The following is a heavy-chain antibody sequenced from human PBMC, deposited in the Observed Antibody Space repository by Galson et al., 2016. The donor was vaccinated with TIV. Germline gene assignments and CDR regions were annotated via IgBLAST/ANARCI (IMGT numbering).Heavy chain of an antibody. J-gene: IGHJ4*02. CDR3: AREEGDYSNYAFY. Sequence: SETLSLTCTVSGGSISTVYYWGWIRQPPGRALEWIGSVYHSGTTYYSSSLKSRATISVDTSRSQFSLKLNSVTAADTAVYYCAREEGDYSNYAFYWGQGTLVTVSS. V-gene: IGHV4-38-2*02. D-gene: IGHD4-11*01. CDR1: GGSISTVYY. CDR2: VYHSGTT.